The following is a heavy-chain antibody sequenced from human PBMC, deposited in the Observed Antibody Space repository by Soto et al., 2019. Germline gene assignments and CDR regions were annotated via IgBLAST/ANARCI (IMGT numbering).Heavy chain of an antibody. J-gene: IGHJ4*02. CDR1: GFTFIGYT. D-gene: IGHD6-19*01. Sequence: EVQLLESGGGLAQPGGSLRLSCAASGFTFIGYTMAWVRQAPGKGLEWVSTISHSGESTYYAESVKGRFTISRDNSKNTLYLQMNSLRGEDTAVYFCSKDGWENWGQGTLVTVAS. CDR3: SKDGWEN. CDR2: ISHSGEST. V-gene: IGHV3-23*01.